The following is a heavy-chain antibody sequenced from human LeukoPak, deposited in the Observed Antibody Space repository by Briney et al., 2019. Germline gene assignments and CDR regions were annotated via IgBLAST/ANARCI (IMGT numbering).Heavy chain of an antibody. Sequence: GGSLRLSCAASGFTFSSYSMNWVRQAPGKGLEWVSSISGSSSYIYYADSVKGRFTISGDNAKNSLYLQMNSLRADDTAIYYCACVTMVRGVIIWGQGALVTVSS. CDR3: ACVTMVRGVII. CDR1: GFTFSSYS. V-gene: IGHV3-21*01. CDR2: ISGSSSYI. J-gene: IGHJ4*02. D-gene: IGHD3-10*01.